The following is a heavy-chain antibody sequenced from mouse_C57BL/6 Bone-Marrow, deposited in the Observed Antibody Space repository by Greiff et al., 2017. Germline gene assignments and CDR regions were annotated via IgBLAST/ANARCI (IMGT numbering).Heavy chain of an antibody. V-gene: IGHV1-75*01. D-gene: IGHD2-4*01. CDR1: GYTFTDYY. CDR2: IFPGSGST. Sequence: QVQLKQSGPELVKPGASVKISCKASGYTFTDYYINWVKQRPGQGLEWIGWIFPGSGSTYYNEKFKGKATLTVDKSSSTAYMLLSSLTSEDSAVYFCAREGVYDYDVAWFAYWGQGTLVTVSA. CDR3: AREGVYDYDVAWFAY. J-gene: IGHJ3*01.